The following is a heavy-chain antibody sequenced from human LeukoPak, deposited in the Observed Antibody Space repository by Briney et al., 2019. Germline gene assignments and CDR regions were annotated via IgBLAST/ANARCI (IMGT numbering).Heavy chain of an antibody. CDR2: ISAYNGNT. D-gene: IGHD4-17*01. V-gene: IGHV1-18*01. Sequence: ASVKVSCKASGYTFTSYGISWVRQAPGQGLEWMGWISAYNGNTNYAQRLQGRVTMTTDTSTSTAYMELRSLRSDDTAVYYCARAAVTTSDFDYWGQGTLVTVSS. J-gene: IGHJ4*02. CDR3: ARAAVTTSDFDY. CDR1: GYTFTSYG.